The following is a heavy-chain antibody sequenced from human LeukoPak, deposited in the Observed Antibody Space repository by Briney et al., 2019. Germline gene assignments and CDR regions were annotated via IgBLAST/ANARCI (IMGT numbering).Heavy chain of an antibody. CDR2: ISIYNGNT. V-gene: IGHV1-18*01. Sequence: GASVKVSCKASGYTFTNYGISWVRQAPGQGLEWTGWISIYNGNTDYAQKLRGRVTMTTDTSTSTAYMELRSLRSDDTAVYYCVRITYDFWSGYYMPDDPWGQGTLVTVSS. J-gene: IGHJ5*02. D-gene: IGHD3-3*01. CDR1: GYTFTNYG. CDR3: VRITYDFWSGYYMPDDP.